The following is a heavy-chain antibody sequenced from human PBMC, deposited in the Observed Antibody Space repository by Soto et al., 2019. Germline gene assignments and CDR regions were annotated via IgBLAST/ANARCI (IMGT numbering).Heavy chain of an antibody. CDR3: ATTYNMAV. J-gene: IGHJ6*02. CDR2: IKEDAGEK. V-gene: IGHV3-7*01. CDR1: GLDFPRTW. Sequence: EVQVVESGGGLVQPGGSLRLSCVASGLDFPRTWRNWVRQAPGKGLEWVASIKEDAGEKWYVDSVKGRFTISRDNARNSLYLQMNSLRAEDTAVYHCATTYNMAVWGQGTTVTVSS. D-gene: IGHD1-1*01.